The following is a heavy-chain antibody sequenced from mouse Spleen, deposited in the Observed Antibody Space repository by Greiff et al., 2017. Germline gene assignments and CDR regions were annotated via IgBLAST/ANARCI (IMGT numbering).Heavy chain of an antibody. CDR1: GYSITSGYY. Sequence: DVKLQESGPGLVKPSQSLSLTCSVTGYSITSGYYWNWIRQFPGNKLEWMGYISYDGSNNYNPSLKNRISITRDTSKNQFFLKLNSVTTEDTATYYCAREGGFYYGSSYYFDYWGQGTTLTVSS. J-gene: IGHJ2*01. V-gene: IGHV3-6*01. CDR3: AREGGFYYGSSYYFDY. D-gene: IGHD1-1*01. CDR2: ISYDGSN.